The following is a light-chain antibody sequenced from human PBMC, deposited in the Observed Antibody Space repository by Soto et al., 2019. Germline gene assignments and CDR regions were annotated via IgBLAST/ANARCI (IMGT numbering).Light chain of an antibody. V-gene: IGKV1-5*03. Sequence: DIQMTQSPSTLSASVGDRVTITCRASQSISSWLAWYQQKPGEAPKLLIYKASSLETGVPSRFSGSGCGTEFTLIISSRQPDDFASYYCQQYGSSSPWTFGQGTKVEIK. J-gene: IGKJ1*01. CDR2: KAS. CDR3: QQYGSSSPWT. CDR1: QSISSW.